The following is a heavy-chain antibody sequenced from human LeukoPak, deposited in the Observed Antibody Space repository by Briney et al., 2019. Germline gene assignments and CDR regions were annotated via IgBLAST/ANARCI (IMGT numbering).Heavy chain of an antibody. CDR1: GYTLTELS. Sequence: ASVKVSCKVSGYTLTELSMHWVRQAPGKGLEWMGGFDPEDGETIYAQKFQGRVTITRDTSASTAYMELSSLRSEDTAVYYCASWEVGYWGQGTLVTVSS. D-gene: IGHD1-26*01. V-gene: IGHV1-24*01. CDR3: ASWEVGY. J-gene: IGHJ4*02. CDR2: FDPEDGET.